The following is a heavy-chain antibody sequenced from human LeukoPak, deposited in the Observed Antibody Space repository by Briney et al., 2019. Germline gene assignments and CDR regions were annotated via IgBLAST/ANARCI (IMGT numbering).Heavy chain of an antibody. V-gene: IGHV3-53*01. CDR2: IYSGGTT. D-gene: IGHD6-13*01. J-gene: IGHJ4*02. CDR1: GFTFSRYA. CDR3: ARVGKKGITAAGSRDY. Sequence: PGRSLRLSCAASGFTFSRYAMHWVRQAPGKGLEWVSIIYSGGTTADAASVKGRCTISRDKAKNTLYLQMNSLRAEDTAVYYCARVGKKGITAAGSRDYWGQGTLVTVSS.